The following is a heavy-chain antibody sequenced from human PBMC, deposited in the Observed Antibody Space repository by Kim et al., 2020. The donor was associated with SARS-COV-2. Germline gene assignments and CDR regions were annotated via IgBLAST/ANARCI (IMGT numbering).Heavy chain of an antibody. J-gene: IGHJ4*02. CDR3: ARGRYYYGSGH. D-gene: IGHD3-10*01. V-gene: IGHV4-34*13. Sequence: NYHPAHKSRVTISVDTSKNQFSLKLSSVTAADTAVYYCARGRYYYGSGHWGQGTLVTVSS.